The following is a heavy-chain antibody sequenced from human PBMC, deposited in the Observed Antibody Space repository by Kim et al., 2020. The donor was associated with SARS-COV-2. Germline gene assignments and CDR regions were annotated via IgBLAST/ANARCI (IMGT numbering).Heavy chain of an antibody. Sequence: GWSLRLSCVASGFTFSSYWMHWVRQAPGKGLMWVSRVNSDGISTTYADSVKGRLTISRDNARNTLYLQMNSLRAEDTAVYYCASLSTGYVWDKFDYWGQGTLVTVSP. D-gene: IGHD3-16*01. J-gene: IGHJ4*02. CDR1: GFTFSSYW. V-gene: IGHV3-74*01. CDR3: ASLSTGYVWDKFDY. CDR2: VNSDGIST.